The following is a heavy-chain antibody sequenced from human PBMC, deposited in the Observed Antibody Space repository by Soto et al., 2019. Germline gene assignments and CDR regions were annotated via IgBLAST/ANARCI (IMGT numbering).Heavy chain of an antibody. Sequence: PGGSLRLSCVASGFTFSDYYMTWIRQAPGKGLEWVSHISDSGASIYYADSVKGRFTISRDNANKSLYLHMNSLRVEDTAVYYCARDKAFVASGFFDPWGQGTLVTVSS. D-gene: IGHD3-22*01. V-gene: IGHV3-11*01. J-gene: IGHJ5*02. CDR1: GFTFSDYY. CDR2: ISDSGASI. CDR3: ARDKAFVASGFFDP.